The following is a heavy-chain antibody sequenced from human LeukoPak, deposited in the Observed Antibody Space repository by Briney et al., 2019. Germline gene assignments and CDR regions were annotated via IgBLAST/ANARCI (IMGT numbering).Heavy chain of an antibody. V-gene: IGHV4-59*01. D-gene: IGHD1-14*01. J-gene: IGHJ2*01. CDR1: GGSPSSYY. CDR3: ARGFNRSYWYFDL. Sequence: SETLSLTCTVSGGSPSSYYWSWIRQPPGKGLEWIGYIYYSGSTSYNPSLKSRVTISVDTSKNQFSLKLSSVTAADTAVYYCARGFNRSYWYFDLWGRGTLVTVSS. CDR2: IYYSGST.